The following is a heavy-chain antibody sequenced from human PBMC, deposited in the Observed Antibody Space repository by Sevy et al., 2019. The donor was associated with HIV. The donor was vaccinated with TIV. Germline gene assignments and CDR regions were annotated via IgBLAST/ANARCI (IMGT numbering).Heavy chain of an antibody. CDR1: GFTFSSYV. J-gene: IGHJ6*02. Sequence: GGSLRLSCAASGFTFSSYVMHWVRQAPGKGVEWVSTLIGGGSRTYYADSVTGRFTISRDNSKNTLYLQMNSLRADDTAIYYCAKRRVQSGLSGGGANYGWDVCGHGTTVTVSS. D-gene: IGHD2-15*01. V-gene: IGHV3-23*01. CDR3: AKRRVQSGLSGGGANYGWDV. CDR2: LIGGGSRT.